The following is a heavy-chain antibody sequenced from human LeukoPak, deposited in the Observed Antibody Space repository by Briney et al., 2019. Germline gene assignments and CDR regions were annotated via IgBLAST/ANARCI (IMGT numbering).Heavy chain of an antibody. D-gene: IGHD4/OR15-4a*01. CDR3: ARRAGAYSHPYDY. V-gene: IGHV3-53*01. Sequence: GGSLRLSCVASGFTFSSYGMSWVRQAPGKGLEWVSFIYSDNTHYSDSVKGRFTISRDNSKNTLYLQMNSLRAEDTAVYYCARRAGAYSHPYDYWGQGTLVTVSS. J-gene: IGHJ4*02. CDR2: IYSDNT. CDR1: GFTFSSYG.